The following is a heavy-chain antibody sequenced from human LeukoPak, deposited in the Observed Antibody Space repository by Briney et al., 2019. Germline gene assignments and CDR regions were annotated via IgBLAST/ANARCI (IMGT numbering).Heavy chain of an antibody. CDR2: ISYDGSNK. Sequence: PGRSLRLSCAASGFTFSSYAMRWVRQAPGKGLEWVAVISYDGSNKYYADSVKGRFTISRDNSKNTLYLQMNSPRAEDTAVYYCASPYDDSSGYYYPTFDYWGQGTLVTVSS. CDR1: GFTFSSYA. CDR3: ASPYDDSSGYYYPTFDY. V-gene: IGHV3-30-3*01. D-gene: IGHD3-22*01. J-gene: IGHJ4*02.